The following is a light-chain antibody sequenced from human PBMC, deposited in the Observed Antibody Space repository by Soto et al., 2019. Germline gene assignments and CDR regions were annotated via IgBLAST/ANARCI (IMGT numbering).Light chain of an antibody. Sequence: AIQLTQSPSSLSASVGDRVTITCRASQGISNYLGWYQQKPGKAPKLLIYEASSLQSGVPSRFSGSGSGTEFTLSISSLQPDDFATYYCQHYNVYPWTFGQGTKVDIK. V-gene: IGKV1-13*02. CDR1: QGISNY. J-gene: IGKJ1*01. CDR2: EAS. CDR3: QHYNVYPWT.